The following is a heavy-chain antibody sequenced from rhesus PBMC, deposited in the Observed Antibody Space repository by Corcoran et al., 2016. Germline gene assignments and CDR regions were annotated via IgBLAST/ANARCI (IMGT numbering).Heavy chain of an antibody. CDR3: ARHASVTTTDSWYFDI. D-gene: IGHD3-9*01. CDR1: GDSITSRFYY. Sequence: QVQLQESGPGLVKPSETLSLTCAVSGDSITSRFYYWSWIRQAPGKGLEWIGYIAFTGTTTYNSSTKRRVIISRDTSKTHFSLNLGSVTAADTAVYYCARHASVTTTDSWYFDIWGPGTPITISS. J-gene: IGHJ2*01. CDR2: IAFTGTT. V-gene: IGHV4-122*02.